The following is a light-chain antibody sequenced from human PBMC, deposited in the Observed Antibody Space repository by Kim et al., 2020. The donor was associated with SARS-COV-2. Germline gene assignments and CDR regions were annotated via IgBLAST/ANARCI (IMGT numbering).Light chain of an antibody. J-gene: IGLJ2*01. CDR3: SSYTSSSTLV. CDR2: DVS. CDR1: SSDVGAYHY. V-gene: IGLV2-14*03. Sequence: QSALTQPASVSGSPGQSITISCTGTSSDVGAYHYVSWYQHHPGKAPKLMIYDVSKRPSGVSNRFSGSRSGNTASLTISGLQAEDETDYYCSSYTSSSTLVFGGGTQLTVL.